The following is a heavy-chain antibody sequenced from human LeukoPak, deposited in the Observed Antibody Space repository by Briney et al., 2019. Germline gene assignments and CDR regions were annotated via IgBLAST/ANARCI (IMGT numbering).Heavy chain of an antibody. V-gene: IGHV1-46*03. CDR1: GGTFSSYA. D-gene: IGHD3-22*01. CDR3: ARGMGYYVSSGYYPFDY. CDR2: INPSGGSA. Sequence: GSSVKVSCKASGGTFSSYAISWVRQAPGQGLEWMGMINPSGGSATYAQNFQGRVIMTRDTSTSTVYMELSSLRSEDTAVYYCARGMGYYVSSGYYPFDYWGQGTLVTVSS. J-gene: IGHJ4*02.